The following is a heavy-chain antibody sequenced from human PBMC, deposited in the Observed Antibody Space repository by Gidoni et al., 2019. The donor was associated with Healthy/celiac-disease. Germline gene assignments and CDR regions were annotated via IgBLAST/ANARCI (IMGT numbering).Heavy chain of an antibody. J-gene: IGHJ6*02. D-gene: IGHD3-10*01. V-gene: IGHV3-23*01. CDR3: AKEAYGSGSYLYYYYGMDV. CDR2: ISGSGGST. CDR1: GFPFSSYA. Sequence: EVQLLESGGGLVQPGGSLRLSCAASGFPFSSYAMSWVRQAPGKGLEWVSAISGSGGSTYYADSVKGRFTISRDNSKNTLYLQMNSLRAEDTAVYYCAKEAYGSGSYLYYYYGMDVWGQGTTVTVSS.